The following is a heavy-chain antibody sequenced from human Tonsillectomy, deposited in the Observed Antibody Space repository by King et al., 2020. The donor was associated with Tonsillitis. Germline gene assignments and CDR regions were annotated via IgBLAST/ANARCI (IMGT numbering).Heavy chain of an antibody. CDR1: GFTFSSYW. J-gene: IGHJ4*02. CDR2: INSDGSST. Sequence: VQLVESGGGLVQPGGSLRLSCAASGFTFSSYWMHWVRQAPGKGLVWVSLINSDGSSTSYADSVKGRFTISRDNAKNTLYLQMNSLRAEDTAVYYCARYCSSTSCYAGFDYWGQGTLVTVS. V-gene: IGHV3-74*01. D-gene: IGHD2-2*01. CDR3: ARYCSSTSCYAGFDY.